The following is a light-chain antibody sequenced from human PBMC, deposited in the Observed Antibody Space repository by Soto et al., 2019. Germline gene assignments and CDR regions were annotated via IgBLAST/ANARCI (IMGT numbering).Light chain of an antibody. CDR1: ETISRD. Sequence: IVMTQSPATLSVSPGEGATLSCRASETISRDLAWYQQKPGQSPRLLIFGAFPRATGVPVRFSGSGSGTELTLTVSSLQSEDVAVSFCQQYNKWPLPFGGGTRVEIK. CDR3: QQYNKWPLP. V-gene: IGKV3D-15*01. CDR2: GAF. J-gene: IGKJ4*01.